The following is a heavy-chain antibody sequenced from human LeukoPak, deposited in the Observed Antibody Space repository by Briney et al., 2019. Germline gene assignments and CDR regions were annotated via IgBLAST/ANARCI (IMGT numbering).Heavy chain of an antibody. Sequence: GGSLRLSCAASGFTFSSYAMHWVRQAPGKGLEWVAVISYDGSNKYYADSVKGRLTISRDNSKNTLYLQMNSLRAEDTAVYYCARSSSWRPNDAFDIWGQGTMVTVSS. V-gene: IGHV3-30*04. J-gene: IGHJ3*02. D-gene: IGHD6-13*01. CDR2: ISYDGSNK. CDR1: GFTFSSYA. CDR3: ARSSSWRPNDAFDI.